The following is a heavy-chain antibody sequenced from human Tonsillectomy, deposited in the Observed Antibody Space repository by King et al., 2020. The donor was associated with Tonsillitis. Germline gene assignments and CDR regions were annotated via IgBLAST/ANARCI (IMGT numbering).Heavy chain of an antibody. D-gene: IGHD3-9*01. CDR3: ARYDSLFAFDI. J-gene: IGHJ3*02. CDR2: VYYTGST. V-gene: IGHV4-39*02. CDR1: GGSIFTSSYY. Sequence: QLQESGPGLVKPPETLSLTCTVSGGSIFTSSYYWGWIRQPPGKGLEWIGSVYYTGSTYYNPSLESPVTISIDTSKNHFSLKLSSVTAADTAVYYCARYDSLFAFDIWGQGTMVTVSS.